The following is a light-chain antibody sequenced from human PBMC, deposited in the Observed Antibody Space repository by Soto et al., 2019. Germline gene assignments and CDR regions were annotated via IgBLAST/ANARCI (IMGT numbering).Light chain of an antibody. J-gene: IGKJ1*01. CDR1: QFVSSR. CDR2: DTS. CDR3: MQSVQHPWT. V-gene: IGKV3-15*01. Sequence: DIVVTQSPATLSASPGERVTLSCRASQFVSSRLAWYQQRPGQVPRLLIYDTSTRAPGISARFSGSGSGTEFTLKISRVEAEDVGVYYCMQSVQHPWTFGQGTRVEIK.